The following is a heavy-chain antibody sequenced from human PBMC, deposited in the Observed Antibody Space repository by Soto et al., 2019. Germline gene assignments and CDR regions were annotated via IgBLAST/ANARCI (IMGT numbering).Heavy chain of an antibody. V-gene: IGHV4-30-2*01. Sequence: QLQLQESGSGLVKPSQTLSLTCAVSGGSISSGGYSWSWIRQPPGKGLEWIGYIYHSGSTYYNPSLKSRVTISVDRSKNQFSLKLSSVTAADTAVYYWATVRGGYVSRWYDYWGQGTLVTVSS. CDR1: GGSISSGGYS. CDR2: IYHSGST. CDR3: ATVRGGYVSRWYDY. J-gene: IGHJ4*02. D-gene: IGHD3-22*01.